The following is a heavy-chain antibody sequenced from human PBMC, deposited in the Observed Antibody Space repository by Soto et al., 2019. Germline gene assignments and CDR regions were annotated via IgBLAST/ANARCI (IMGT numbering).Heavy chain of an antibody. J-gene: IGHJ3*02. CDR1: GGTFSSYA. CDR3: ARYNWNDSAFDI. CDR2: IIPIFGTA. V-gene: IGHV1-69*06. Sequence: ASVKVSCKASGGTFSSYAISWVRQAPGQGLEWMGGIIPIFGTANYAQKFQGRVTITADKSTSTAYMELSSLRSEDTAVYYCARYNWNDSAFDIWGQGTMVTVSS. D-gene: IGHD1-1*01.